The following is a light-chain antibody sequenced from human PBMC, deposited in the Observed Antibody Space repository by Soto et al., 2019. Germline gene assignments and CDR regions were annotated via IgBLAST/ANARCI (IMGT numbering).Light chain of an antibody. V-gene: IGKV1-33*01. CDR2: GAS. CDR3: QHYDNLPPFT. CDR1: QDIRTS. Sequence: DIQMTQSPSSLSASVGARVSITCQASQDIRTSLSWFQQKPGRAPKPLIYGASYLETGVPSRFRGSGSGTDFTFTISSLQPEDIATYYCQHYDNLPPFTFGPGTKVDIK. J-gene: IGKJ3*01.